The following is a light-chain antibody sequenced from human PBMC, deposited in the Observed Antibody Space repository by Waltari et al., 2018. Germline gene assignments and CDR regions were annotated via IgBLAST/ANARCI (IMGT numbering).Light chain of an antibody. CDR3: QAWDSSTVV. CDR1: KLGVKY. J-gene: IGLJ2*01. CDR2: QDG. V-gene: IGLV3-1*01. Sequence: SYELTQPPSVSVSPGQTASITCFGDKLGVKYAYWYQQRPGQSPVVVIYQDGKRPSGIPERFSGSNSGNTATLTISGTQAMDEADYYCQAWDSSTVVFGGGTKLTVL.